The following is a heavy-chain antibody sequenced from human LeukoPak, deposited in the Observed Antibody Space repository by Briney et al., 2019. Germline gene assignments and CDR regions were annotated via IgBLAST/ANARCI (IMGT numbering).Heavy chain of an antibody. CDR2: IFRGGST. CDR3: ARYDSRGSGSTQLEY. CDR1: GYSISIAYY. V-gene: IGHV4-38-2*01. J-gene: IGHJ4*02. D-gene: IGHD3-3*01. Sequence: SETLSLTCAVSGYSISIAYYWGWIRQPPGKGLEWIGRIFRGGSTSYNPSLKSRLTMSMDTSKNQFSLQLTSVTAADTAVYYCARYDSRGSGSTQLEYRGQGILVTISS.